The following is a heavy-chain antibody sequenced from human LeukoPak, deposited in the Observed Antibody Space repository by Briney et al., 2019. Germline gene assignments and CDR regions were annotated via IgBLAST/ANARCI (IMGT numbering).Heavy chain of an antibody. CDR2: IRTNKSR. V-gene: IGHV3-21*01. CDR3: ARDGHFDF. J-gene: IGHJ4*02. D-gene: IGHD3/OR15-3a*01. Sequence: GGSLRLSCAASGFSFSSYTMNWLRQAPGKGLEWVSSIRTNKSRYGTGSVKGPFTISRDNAKNSLFLQMDSLRAEDTAVYYCARDGHFDFWGQGTLVTVSS. CDR1: GFSFSSYT.